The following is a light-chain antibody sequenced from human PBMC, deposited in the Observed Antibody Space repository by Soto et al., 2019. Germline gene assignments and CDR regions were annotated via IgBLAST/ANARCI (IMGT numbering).Light chain of an antibody. CDR1: RSNIGAGYD. J-gene: IGLJ1*01. V-gene: IGLV1-40*01. Sequence: QSVLTQPPSVSGAPGQRVTISCTGSRSNIGAGYDVHWYQQLPGTAPKLLIHGNSNRPSGVPDRFSGSKSGTSAALAITGLQAEDEAGYSCQSYDSSLSGYVFGPGTKLTVL. CDR3: QSYDSSLSGYV. CDR2: GNS.